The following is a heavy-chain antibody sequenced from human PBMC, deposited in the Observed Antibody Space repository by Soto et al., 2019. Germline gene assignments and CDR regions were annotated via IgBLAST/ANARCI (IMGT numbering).Heavy chain of an antibody. J-gene: IGHJ4*02. CDR2: IYNSGTT. Sequence: SETLSLTCTVSGGSISTYYWSWIRQPPGKGLEWIGYIYNSGTTNYNPSLKSRVTISIDTPKNQFSLKLRSVTAADTAVYYCARENRDEVTTYDYWGQGTLVT. D-gene: IGHD2-21*02. CDR3: ARENRDEVTTYDY. V-gene: IGHV4-59*01. CDR1: GGSISTYY.